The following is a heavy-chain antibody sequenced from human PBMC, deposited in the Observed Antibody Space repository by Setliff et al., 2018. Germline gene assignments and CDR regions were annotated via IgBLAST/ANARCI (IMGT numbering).Heavy chain of an antibody. J-gene: IGHJ4*02. CDR1: GGSISDNNYY. Sequence: LSLTCTVSGGSISDNNYYWGWIRQSPGKELEWIGGISHSANKYYNPSFRSGVTIPVDMSKNQFSLNIDSVTAADTGVYYCARVSRFGYSGYDCAFDYWGQGMLVTVSS. D-gene: IGHD5-12*01. V-gene: IGHV4-39*01. CDR3: ARVSRFGYSGYDCAFDY. CDR2: ISHSANK.